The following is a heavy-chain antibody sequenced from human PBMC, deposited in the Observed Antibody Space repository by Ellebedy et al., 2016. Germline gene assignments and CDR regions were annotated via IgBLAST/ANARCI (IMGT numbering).Heavy chain of an antibody. Sequence: GESLKISXAASGFTFRFYWMSWVRQTPGKGLEWVANINQDGSETYYVDSVKGRFTISRDNAKNSLYLQMNSLRADDAAVYYCGVSIDRGPVSFYYYGMDVWGQGTTVTVSS. CDR1: GFTFRFYW. D-gene: IGHD3-10*01. V-gene: IGHV3-7*02. CDR3: GVSIDRGPVSFYYYGMDV. J-gene: IGHJ6*02. CDR2: INQDGSET.